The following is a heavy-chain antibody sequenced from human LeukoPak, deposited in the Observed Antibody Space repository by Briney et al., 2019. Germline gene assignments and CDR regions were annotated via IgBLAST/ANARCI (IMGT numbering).Heavy chain of an antibody. Sequence: ASVTVSCKASGYTFTDYYLHWVRQAPGQGLEWMGWINPNSGGTNYARTFQGRVTMTRDTSITTAYLELSRLRSDDTAVYYCARVELWPDYWGQGTLLTVSS. V-gene: IGHV1-2*02. D-gene: IGHD1-7*01. J-gene: IGHJ4*02. CDR2: INPNSGGT. CDR3: ARVELWPDY. CDR1: GYTFTDYY.